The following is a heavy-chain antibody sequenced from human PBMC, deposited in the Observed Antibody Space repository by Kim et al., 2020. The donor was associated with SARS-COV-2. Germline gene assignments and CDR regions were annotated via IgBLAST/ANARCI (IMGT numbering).Heavy chain of an antibody. Sequence: GGSLRLSCAASGFTVSSNQMTWVRQAPGKGLEWVSVIYSGGTTYYADSVKGRFTISRDNSKNTLYLQMNSLRAEDTAVYYCARDFSLGSHSESWGQGTLVTVSS. J-gene: IGHJ4*02. CDR2: IYSGGTT. CDR1: GFTVSSNQ. D-gene: IGHD3-16*01. V-gene: IGHV3-53*01. CDR3: ARDFSLGSHSES.